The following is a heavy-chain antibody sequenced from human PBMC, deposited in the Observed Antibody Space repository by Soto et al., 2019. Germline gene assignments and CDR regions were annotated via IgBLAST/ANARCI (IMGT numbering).Heavy chain of an antibody. V-gene: IGHV4-4*02. Sequence: SETLSLTCAVSGGSISSSNWWSWVRQPPGEGLEWIGEIYHSGSTNYNPSLKSRVTISVDKSKNQFSLKLSSVTAADTAVYYCARVKSSSRNGFLRRAPIIDYWGQGTLVTVSS. J-gene: IGHJ4*02. CDR3: ARVKSSSRNGFLRRAPIIDY. CDR2: IYHSGST. CDR1: GGSISSSNW. D-gene: IGHD6-19*01.